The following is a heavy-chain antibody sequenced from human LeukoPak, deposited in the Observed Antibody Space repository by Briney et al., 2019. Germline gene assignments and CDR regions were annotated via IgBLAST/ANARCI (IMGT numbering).Heavy chain of an antibody. Sequence: ASVKVSRKASGYSFTNYGITWVRQAPGQGLEWMGWISAHNGNTNYAQKLRGRVTLTTDTSTGTAYMELRSLRSDDTAVYYCARVHYGGFGGAFDIWGQGTMVTVSS. V-gene: IGHV1-18*01. CDR2: ISAHNGNT. J-gene: IGHJ3*02. CDR1: GYSFTNYG. D-gene: IGHD3-16*01. CDR3: ARVHYGGFGGAFDI.